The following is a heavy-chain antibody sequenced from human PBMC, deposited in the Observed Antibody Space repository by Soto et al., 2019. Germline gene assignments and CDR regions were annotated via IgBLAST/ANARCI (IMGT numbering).Heavy chain of an antibody. J-gene: IGHJ4*02. Sequence: PSETLSLTCTVSGGSITSSNFYWGWVRQSPGKGLEWIGTLYSGGSAYYNASLKSRVAMSVDTSKNQFSLKVTSVTAADTAVYYCVKRSPGTMLDNWGQGTLVTVSS. CDR2: LYSGGSA. CDR3: VKRSPGTMLDN. CDR1: GGSITSSNFY. V-gene: IGHV4-39*01.